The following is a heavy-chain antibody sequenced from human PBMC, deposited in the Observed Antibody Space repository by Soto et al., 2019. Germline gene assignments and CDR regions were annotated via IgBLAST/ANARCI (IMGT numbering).Heavy chain of an antibody. Sequence: SETLSLTCTVSGCSISPYYWSWIRQPPGKGLEWIGYIHHSGSTTYNASLESRVTISVDTSKNQFFLKLRSVTAADTAVYYCARDRSAFSAWGQGTLVTVSS. V-gene: IGHV4-59*01. CDR2: IHHSGST. D-gene: IGHD3-3*01. CDR1: GCSISPYY. J-gene: IGHJ5*02. CDR3: ARDRSAFSA.